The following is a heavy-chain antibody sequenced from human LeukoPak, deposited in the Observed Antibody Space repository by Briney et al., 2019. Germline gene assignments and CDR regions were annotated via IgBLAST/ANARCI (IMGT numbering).Heavy chain of an antibody. CDR1: GGTFSSYA. CDR2: IIPIFGTA. J-gene: IGHJ3*02. Sequence: SVKVSCKASGGTFSSYAISWVRQAPGQGLEWMGGIIPIFGTANYAQKFQGRVTITADESTSTAYMELSSLRSEDTAVYYCARGGYSSATDAFDIWDQGTMVTVSS. D-gene: IGHD6-19*01. V-gene: IGHV1-69*13. CDR3: ARGGYSSATDAFDI.